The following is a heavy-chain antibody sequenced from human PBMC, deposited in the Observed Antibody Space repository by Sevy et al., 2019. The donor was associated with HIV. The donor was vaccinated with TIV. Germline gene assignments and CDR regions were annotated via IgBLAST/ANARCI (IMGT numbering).Heavy chain of an antibody. Sequence: GGSLRLSCAASGFTFSSYGMHWVRQAPGKGLEWVAVISYDGSNKYYADSVKGRFTISRDNSKNTLYLQMNSLTAEDTAVDECATGGDILTGSSGFDIWGQGTMVTVSS. CDR2: ISYDGSNK. V-gene: IGHV3-30*03. CDR3: ATGGDILTGSSGFDI. D-gene: IGHD3-9*01. J-gene: IGHJ3*02. CDR1: GFTFSSYG.